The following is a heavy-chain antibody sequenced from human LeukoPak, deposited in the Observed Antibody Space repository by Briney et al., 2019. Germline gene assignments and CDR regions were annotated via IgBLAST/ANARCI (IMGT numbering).Heavy chain of an antibody. CDR3: ARVSWRQLWLGRDWFDP. J-gene: IGHJ5*02. CDR1: GYTFTGYY. D-gene: IGHD5-18*01. CDR2: INPNSGCT. Sequence: ASVKVSCKASGYTFTGYYMHTVRQAPGQGLECMGWINPNSGCTNYAEKLQGRVTMTRDTSISTAYMEQSRVRSDDTAVYCCARVSWRQLWLGRDWFDPCGQGTLVTVSS. V-gene: IGHV1-2*02.